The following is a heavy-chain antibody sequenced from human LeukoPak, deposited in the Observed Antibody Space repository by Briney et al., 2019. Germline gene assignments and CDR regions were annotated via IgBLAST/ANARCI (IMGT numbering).Heavy chain of an antibody. J-gene: IGHJ4*02. D-gene: IGHD6-13*01. Sequence: GGSLRLSCAASGFTFSSYGMHWVRQAPGKGLEWVAFIRYDGSNKYYADSVKGRFTISRDNSKNTLYLQMNSLRAEDTAVYYCAKDLGIAAAGWYYFDYWGQGTLVTVSS. CDR3: AKDLGIAAAGWYYFDY. V-gene: IGHV3-30*02. CDR1: GFTFSSYG. CDR2: IRYDGSNK.